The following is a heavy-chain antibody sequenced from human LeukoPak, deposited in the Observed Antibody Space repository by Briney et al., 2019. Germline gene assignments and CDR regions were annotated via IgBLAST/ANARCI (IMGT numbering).Heavy chain of an antibody. J-gene: IGHJ4*02. V-gene: IGHV4-39*07. Sequence: SETLSLTCTVSGGSISSSSYYWGWIRQPPGKGLEWIGSIYYSGSTYYNPSLKSRVTISVDTYKNQFSLKLSSVTAADTAVYYCARTREEVDFDYWGQGTLVTVSS. D-gene: IGHD1-26*01. CDR3: ARTREEVDFDY. CDR2: IYYSGST. CDR1: GGSISSSSYY.